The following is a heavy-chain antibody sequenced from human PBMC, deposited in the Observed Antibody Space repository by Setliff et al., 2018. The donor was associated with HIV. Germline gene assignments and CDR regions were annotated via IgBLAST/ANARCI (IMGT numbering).Heavy chain of an antibody. V-gene: IGHV3-15*01. J-gene: IGHJ4*02. Sequence: SCAASGFTFSHAWMSWVRQAPGKGLEWVAHIKSKSDGGTTNYAAPVEGRFAISRDDSKNTVYLQMNNLKTEDTAAYYCATKGRDVYTLEAPGWGQGTLVTVSS. D-gene: IGHD2-15*01. CDR1: GFTFSHAW. CDR2: IKSKSDGGTT. CDR3: ATKGRDVYTLEAPG.